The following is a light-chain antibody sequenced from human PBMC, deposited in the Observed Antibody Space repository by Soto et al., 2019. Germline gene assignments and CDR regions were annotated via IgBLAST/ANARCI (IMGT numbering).Light chain of an antibody. Sequence: AIHITHSPSSLSASVGDRVTITCRASQGIRNDLGWYQQKPGKAPKLLIYAASSLQSGVPSRFSGSGSGTDFTLTISSLQPEDFATYYCLQDYNYPLTFGGGTKVDIK. CDR2: AAS. CDR3: LQDYNYPLT. J-gene: IGKJ4*01. CDR1: QGIRND. V-gene: IGKV1-6*01.